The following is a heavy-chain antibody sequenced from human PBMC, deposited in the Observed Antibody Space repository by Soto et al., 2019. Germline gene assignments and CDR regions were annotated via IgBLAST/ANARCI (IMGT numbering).Heavy chain of an antibody. CDR1: GFTFSSYA. V-gene: IGHV3-30-3*01. CDR2: ISYDGSNK. CDR3: ARDYYRFNSGYGFSMDV. Sequence: QVQLVESGGGVVQPGRSLRLSCAASGFTFSSYAMHWVRQAPGKGLERVAVISYDGSNKYYADSVKGRFTISRDNSQNTLYVQMNSLRAEDTAVYYCARDYYRFNSGYGFSMDVWGQGTTVTVSS. J-gene: IGHJ6*02. D-gene: IGHD5-12*01.